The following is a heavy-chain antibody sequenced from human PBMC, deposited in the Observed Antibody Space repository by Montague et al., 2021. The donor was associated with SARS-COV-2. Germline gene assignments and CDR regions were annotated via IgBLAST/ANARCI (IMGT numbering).Heavy chain of an antibody. V-gene: IGHV4-39*01. D-gene: IGHD3-22*01. J-gene: IGHJ4*02. Sequence: SETLSLTCTVSGGSVTSSSYYWGWIRQPPGKGLEWLGSIYYSGSTYYNPSLKSRVTISVDTSKNQFSLKMSSVTAADTAVYYCASHGKTRISVIVVGIGCFDYWGQGTLVTVSS. CDR2: IYYSGST. CDR1: GGSVTSSSYY. CDR3: ASHGKTRISVIVVGIGCFDY.